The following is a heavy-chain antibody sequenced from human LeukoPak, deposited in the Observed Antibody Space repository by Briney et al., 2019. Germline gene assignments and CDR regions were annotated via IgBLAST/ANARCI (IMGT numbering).Heavy chain of an antibody. CDR1: GFTFSGYA. V-gene: IGHV3-23*01. Sequence: GGSLRLSCAASGFTFSGYALSWVRLAPGKGLEWVSLISGSGGSTNYADSVKGRFTISRDNSKNTLYLQMNSLRAEDTAVYYCGVYSSSWHDYWGQGTLVTVSS. J-gene: IGHJ4*02. D-gene: IGHD6-13*01. CDR3: GVYSSSWHDY. CDR2: ISGSGGST.